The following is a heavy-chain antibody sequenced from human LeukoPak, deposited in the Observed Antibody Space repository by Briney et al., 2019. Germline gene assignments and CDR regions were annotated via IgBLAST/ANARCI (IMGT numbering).Heavy chain of an antibody. J-gene: IGHJ4*02. CDR1: GYTFTSYY. Sequence: ASVKVSCKASGYTFTSYYMHWVRQAPGQGLEWMGIINPSGGSTSYAQKLQGRVTMTRDTSTSTVYMELSSLRSEDTAVYYCARDHDAYCGGDCYHDYWGQGTLVTVSS. D-gene: IGHD2-21*02. CDR2: INPSGGST. CDR3: ARDHDAYCGGDCYHDY. V-gene: IGHV1-46*01.